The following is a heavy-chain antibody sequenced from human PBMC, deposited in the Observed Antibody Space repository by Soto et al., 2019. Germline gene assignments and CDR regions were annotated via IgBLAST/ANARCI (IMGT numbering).Heavy chain of an antibody. J-gene: IGHJ4*02. V-gene: IGHV4-59*08. CDR3: VSNAQQWLVEYFDY. Sequence: PTETLSLTCTVSGGSISSYYWSWIRQPPGKGLEWIGYIYYSGSTNYNPSLKSRVTISVDTSKNQFSLKLSSVTAADTAVYYCVSNAQQWLVEYFDYWGKXTLVTVSS. CDR2: IYYSGST. CDR1: GGSISSYY. D-gene: IGHD6-19*01.